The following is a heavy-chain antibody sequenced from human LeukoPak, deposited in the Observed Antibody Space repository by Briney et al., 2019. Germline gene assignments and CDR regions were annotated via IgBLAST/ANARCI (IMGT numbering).Heavy chain of an antibody. D-gene: IGHD3-22*01. CDR2: ISGSGSNT. J-gene: IGHJ4*02. V-gene: IGHV3-23*01. Sequence: PGGSLRLSCAASGFTFSRYAMNWVRHAPGKGLEWVSTISGSGSNTYYSDSVKGRFTISRDNSKNTLYLQMNSLRAEDTAVYYCAKDGVEAYYDSSGYFYWGQGTLVTVSS. CDR1: GFTFSRYA. CDR3: AKDGVEAYYDSSGYFY.